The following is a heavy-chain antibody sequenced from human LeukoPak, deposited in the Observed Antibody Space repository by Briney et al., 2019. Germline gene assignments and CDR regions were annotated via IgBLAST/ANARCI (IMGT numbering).Heavy chain of an antibody. CDR3: ARDGIAAAGTSPWFDP. J-gene: IGHJ5*02. CDR1: GDSVSSNSAA. V-gene: IGHV6-1*01. CDR2: TYYRSKRYN. Sequence: PSQTLSLTCAISGDSVSSNSAAWNWIRQSPSRGLEWLGRTYYRSKRYNDYAVSVKSRITINPDTSKNQFSLQLNSVTPEDTAVYYCARDGIAAAGTSPWFDPWGQGTLVTVSS. D-gene: IGHD6-13*01.